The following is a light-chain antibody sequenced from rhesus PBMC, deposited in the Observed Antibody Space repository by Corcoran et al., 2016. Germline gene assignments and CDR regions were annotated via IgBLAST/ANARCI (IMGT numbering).Light chain of an antibody. Sequence: DIRMTQSPSSLSASIGDTVTINCRASQRINTWLAWYQQKPGNAPKLLNYTAFSLQSGVPSRFSGSGSGTDFTLTITSLESEDFAIYFCQQYMRGPLTFGGGTKVELK. CDR2: TAF. V-gene: IGKV1-22*01. CDR3: QQYMRGPLT. CDR1: QRINTW. J-gene: IGKJ4*01.